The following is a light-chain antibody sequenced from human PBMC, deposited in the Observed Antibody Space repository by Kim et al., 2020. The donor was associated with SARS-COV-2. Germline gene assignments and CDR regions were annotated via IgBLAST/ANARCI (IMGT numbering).Light chain of an antibody. V-gene: IGLV3-19*01. CDR1: SLRSYY. CDR2: GKN. Sequence: SSELTQDSAVSVALGQTVRITCQGDSLRSYYASWYQQKPGQAPVLVIYGKNNRPSGIPDRFSGSSSGNTASLTITGAQAEDEADYYCNSRDSSGNHLRFGGGTKLTVL. J-gene: IGLJ3*02. CDR3: NSRDSSGNHLR.